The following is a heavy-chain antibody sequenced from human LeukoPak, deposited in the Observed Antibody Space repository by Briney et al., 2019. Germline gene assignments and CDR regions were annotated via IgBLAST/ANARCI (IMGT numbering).Heavy chain of an antibody. CDR3: ARVYEGYCSSTSCYTYYYFDY. V-gene: IGHV1-2*02. D-gene: IGHD2-2*02. J-gene: IGHJ4*02. CDR1: GYTFTRYY. Sequence: EASVKVSCKASGYTFTRYYMHWVRQAPGQGLEWMGWINPNSGGTNYAQKFQGRVTMTRDTSISTAYMELSRLRSDDTAVYYCARVYEGYCSSTSCYTYYYFDYWGQGTLVTVSS. CDR2: INPNSGGT.